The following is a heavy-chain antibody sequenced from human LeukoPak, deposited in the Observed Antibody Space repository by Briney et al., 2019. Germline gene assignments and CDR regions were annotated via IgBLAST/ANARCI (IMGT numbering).Heavy chain of an antibody. Sequence: GGSLRLSCAASGFTFSRYGIHWVRQAPGKGLEWVAFIRYDGTNQYYADSVKGRFTISRDNSKNTLYLQMNSLRAEDTAVYYCATDPPLNYASTGYYYDYWGQGTLVTVSS. CDR1: GFTFSRYG. CDR2: IRYDGTNQ. D-gene: IGHD3-22*01. J-gene: IGHJ4*02. V-gene: IGHV3-30*02. CDR3: ATDPPLNYASTGYYYDY.